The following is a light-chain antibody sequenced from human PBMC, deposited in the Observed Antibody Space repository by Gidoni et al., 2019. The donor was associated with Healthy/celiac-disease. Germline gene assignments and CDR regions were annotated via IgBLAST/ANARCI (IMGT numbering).Light chain of an antibody. Sequence: DIVMTQSLDPLAVSLGERATSNCKSSQSVLYSSNNKNYLAWYQQKPGQPPTLLIYWASTRESGVPDRFSGSGSGTDFTLTISSLQAEDVAVYYCQQYYSRPLTFGEGTKVEIK. V-gene: IGKV4-1*01. CDR2: WAS. J-gene: IGKJ4*01. CDR1: QSVLYSSNNKNY. CDR3: QQYYSRPLT.